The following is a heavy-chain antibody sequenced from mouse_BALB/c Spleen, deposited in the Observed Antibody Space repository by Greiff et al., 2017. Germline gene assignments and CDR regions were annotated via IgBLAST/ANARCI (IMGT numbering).Heavy chain of an antibody. CDR3: ARDYGNYVGAMDY. CDR1: GFTFSDYY. CDR2: ISDGGSYT. D-gene: IGHD2-1*01. J-gene: IGHJ4*01. V-gene: IGHV5-4*02. Sequence: EVQGVESGGGLVKPGGSLKLSCAASGFTFSDYYMYWVRQTPEKRLEWVATISDGGSYTYYPDSVKGRFTISRDNAKNNLYLQMSSLKSEDTAMYYCARDYGNYVGAMDYWGQGTSVTVSS.